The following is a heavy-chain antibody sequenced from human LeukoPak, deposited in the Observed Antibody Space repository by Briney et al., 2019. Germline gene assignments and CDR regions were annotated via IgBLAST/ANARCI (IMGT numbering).Heavy chain of an antibody. Sequence: GESLKISCKGSGYSFTSYWIGWVRQMPGKGLEWMGIIYPGDSDTRYSPSFQGQVTISADKSISTAYLQWSRLKASDTAMYYCARLVDTAMVTWRARDYNWFDPWGQGTLVTVSS. CDR1: GYSFTSYW. CDR3: ARLVDTAMVTWRARDYNWFDP. V-gene: IGHV5-51*01. CDR2: IYPGDSDT. D-gene: IGHD5-18*01. J-gene: IGHJ5*02.